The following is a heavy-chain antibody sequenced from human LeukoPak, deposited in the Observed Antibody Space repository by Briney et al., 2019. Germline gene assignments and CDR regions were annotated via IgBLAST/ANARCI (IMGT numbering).Heavy chain of an antibody. V-gene: IGHV5-51*01. CDR2: IYPGDSDT. CDR1: GYSFTSYW. J-gene: IGHJ4*02. CDR3: ARTYVWGSYRPYYFDY. Sequence: GESLKISCKGSGYSFTSYWIGWVRQMPGKGLEWMGIIYPGDSDTRYSPSFQGQVTISADKSISTAYLQWSSLKASDTAMYYCARTYVWGSYRPYYFDYWGEGTLVTVSS. D-gene: IGHD3-16*02.